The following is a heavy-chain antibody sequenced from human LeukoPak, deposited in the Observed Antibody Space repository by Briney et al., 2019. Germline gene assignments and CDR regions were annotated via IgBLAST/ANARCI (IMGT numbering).Heavy chain of an antibody. CDR3: ARSLGIVVVFDQ. D-gene: IGHD3-22*01. J-gene: IGHJ4*02. V-gene: IGHV3-11*03. CDR2: ISSSSSYT. Sequence: GGSLRLSCAVSGFTFSDYYMDWIRQAPGKGLEWVSYISSSSSYTNYADSVKGRFTISRDNAKNSLYLQMNSLRAEDTAVYYCARSLGIVVVFDQWGQGTLVTVSS. CDR1: GFTFSDYY.